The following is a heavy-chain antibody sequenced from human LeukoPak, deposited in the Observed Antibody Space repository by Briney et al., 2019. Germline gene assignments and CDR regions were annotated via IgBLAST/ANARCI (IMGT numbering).Heavy chain of an antibody. Sequence: GRSLRLSCAASGFTFSSYAMHWVRQAPGKGLEWVSYISSSGSTIYYADSVKGRFTISRDNTKNSLYLQMNSLRAEDTAVYYCARDQTYYDSSGSRTLWGQGTLVTVSS. CDR1: GFTFSSYA. CDR2: ISSSGSTI. J-gene: IGHJ4*02. D-gene: IGHD3-22*01. V-gene: IGHV3-48*04. CDR3: ARDQTYYDSSGSRTL.